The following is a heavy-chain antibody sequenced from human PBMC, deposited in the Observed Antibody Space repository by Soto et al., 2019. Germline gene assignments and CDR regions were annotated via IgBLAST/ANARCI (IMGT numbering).Heavy chain of an antibody. Sequence: VTLSLTCVVSGGASVVHYRIWICARPGKGLEWIGEINHSGSTNYNPSLKSRVTISVDTSKNQFSLKLSSVTAADTAVYYCARDPYCWSGQTGLICYYHGMDVWGPGTTVT. CDR2: INHSGST. D-gene: IGHD3-3*01. CDR3: ARDPYCWSGQTGLICYYHGMDV. J-gene: IGHJ6*02. V-gene: IGHV4-34*01. CDR1: GGASVVHY.